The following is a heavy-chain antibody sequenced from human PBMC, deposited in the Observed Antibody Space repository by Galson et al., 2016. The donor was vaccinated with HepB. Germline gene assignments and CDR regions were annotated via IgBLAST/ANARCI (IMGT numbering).Heavy chain of an antibody. CDR1: GYAFTRYG. J-gene: IGHJ2*01. CDR2: IGGYNGLR. V-gene: IGHV1-18*04. Sequence: SVKVSCKASGYAFTRYGITWVRQAPGQGLEWMGWIGGYNGLRNYAQKFRGRVTMTTDTSTNVAYMELRSLRSDDTAVYYCARDRNPINWYFDLWGRGTLGTGSS. CDR3: ARDRNPINWYFDL.